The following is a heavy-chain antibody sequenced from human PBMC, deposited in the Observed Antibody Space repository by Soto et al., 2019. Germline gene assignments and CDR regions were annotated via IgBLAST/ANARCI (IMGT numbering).Heavy chain of an antibody. J-gene: IGHJ4*02. V-gene: IGHV4-59*01. CDR2: IYYTGST. D-gene: IGHD4-17*01. Sequence: PWETLSLTCTVSGSSISPFYWSWIRQPPGRGLEWIGYIYYTGSTKYNPSLKSRVTLSLGTSRNQLSLKLSSVTAADTAVYFCTRVGGYYGDYPNFDYWGPGTLVTVSS. CDR3: TRVGGYYGDYPNFDY. CDR1: GSSISPFY.